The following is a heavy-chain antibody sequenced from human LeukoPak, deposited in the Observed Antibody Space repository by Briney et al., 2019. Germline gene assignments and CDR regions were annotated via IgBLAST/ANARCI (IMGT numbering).Heavy chain of an antibody. Sequence: GGSLRLSCAGSGFSFSSNTMSWVRQAPGRGLEWVSAISNNGGRTDYADSVKGRFTISRDNSKSTLYLHMDSLRAEDTAVYYCARDEDTSALSECWGQGTLVTVSS. CDR1: GFSFSSNT. CDR3: ARDEDTSALSEC. D-gene: IGHD2/OR15-2a*01. J-gene: IGHJ4*02. CDR2: ISNNGGRT. V-gene: IGHV3-23*01.